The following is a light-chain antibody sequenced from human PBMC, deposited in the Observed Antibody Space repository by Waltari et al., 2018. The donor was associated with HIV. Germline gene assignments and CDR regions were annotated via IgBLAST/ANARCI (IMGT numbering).Light chain of an antibody. J-gene: IGLJ1*01. V-gene: IGLV3-21*02. CDR2: DDV. CDR1: NIGAQS. CDR3: QVWDMTSDHFV. Sequence: SYVLTQPTSVSVAPGPPARITCGGTNIGAQSVPWYRHRLGQAPALVVYDDVERPSGMSDRISGSNSGNTATLLITGAEVGDEAEYYCQVWDMTSDHFVFGPGTTVTVL.